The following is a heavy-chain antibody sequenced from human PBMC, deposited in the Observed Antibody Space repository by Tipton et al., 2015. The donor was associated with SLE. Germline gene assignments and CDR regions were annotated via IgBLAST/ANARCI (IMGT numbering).Heavy chain of an antibody. CDR3: ARGHERHYDSPNFDI. V-gene: IGHV4-34*01. Sequence: LRLSCAVYGGSFSGYYWSWIRQPPGKGLEWIGEINHSGSTNYNPSLKGRVTISVDTSKNQFSLKLSSVTAADTAVYYCARGHERHYDSPNFDIWGQGTMVTVSS. D-gene: IGHD5-12*01. CDR1: GGSFSGYY. J-gene: IGHJ3*02. CDR2: INHSGST.